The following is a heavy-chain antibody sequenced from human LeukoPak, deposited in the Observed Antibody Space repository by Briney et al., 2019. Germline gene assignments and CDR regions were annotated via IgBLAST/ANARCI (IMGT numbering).Heavy chain of an antibody. Sequence: PGGSLRLSCVVSGFTVSTNYMNWVRQAPGKGLEWVSLIQSGGSTYYTDSAKGRFTISRDNSKNTLYLQLNSLRAEDTAVYYCARDDGEGGPFDYWGQGTLVTVSS. CDR2: IQSGGST. CDR3: ARDDGEGGPFDY. CDR1: GFTVSTNY. V-gene: IGHV3-66*01. J-gene: IGHJ4*02. D-gene: IGHD2-21*01.